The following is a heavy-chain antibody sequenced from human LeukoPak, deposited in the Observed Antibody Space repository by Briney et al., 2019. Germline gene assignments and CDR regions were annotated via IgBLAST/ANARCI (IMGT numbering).Heavy chain of an antibody. D-gene: IGHD3-16*01. Sequence: GGSLRLSCAASGFTSSNFAMNWVRQAPGKGLECVSSSSGSTGRTYYADSVKGRFSISRDDSKNTVYLEMNSLRAEDTALYFWAKANCGSECFYMMDVWGQGTMVTVSS. J-gene: IGHJ6*02. CDR1: GFTSSNFA. CDR2: SSGSTGRT. V-gene: IGHV3-23*01. CDR3: AKANCGSECFYMMDV.